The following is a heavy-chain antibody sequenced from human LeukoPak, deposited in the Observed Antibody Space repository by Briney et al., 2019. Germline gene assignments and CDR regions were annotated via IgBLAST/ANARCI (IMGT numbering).Heavy chain of an antibody. Sequence: SETLSLTCTVSGGSISSGDYYWGWIRQPPGKGLEWIGYIYYSGSTYYNPSLKSRVTISVDTSKTQFSLKLSSVTAADTAVYYCARETVTGDLSSDYWGQGTLVTVSS. CDR1: GGSISSGDYY. V-gene: IGHV4-30-4*01. CDR2: IYYSGST. CDR3: ARETVTGDLSSDY. D-gene: IGHD7-27*01. J-gene: IGHJ4*02.